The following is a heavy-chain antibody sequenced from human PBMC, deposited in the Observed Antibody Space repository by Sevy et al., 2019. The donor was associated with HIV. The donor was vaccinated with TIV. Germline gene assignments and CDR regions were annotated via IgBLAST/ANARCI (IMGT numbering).Heavy chain of an antibody. CDR3: ARGATALDY. D-gene: IGHD2-2*03. CDR2: IYASGST. V-gene: IGHV4-4*07. Sequence: SETLSLTCNVSGDSFSSYYWNWIRQPAGKGLEWIGRIYASGSTNYNPSLKSRVTMSVDRSKNQFSLKLSSVAAADPAVYYCARGATALDYWGQGTLVTVSS. J-gene: IGHJ4*02. CDR1: GDSFSSYY.